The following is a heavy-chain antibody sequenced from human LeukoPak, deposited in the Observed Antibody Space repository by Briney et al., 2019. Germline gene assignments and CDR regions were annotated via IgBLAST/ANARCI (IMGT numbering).Heavy chain of an antibody. Sequence: SETLSLTCAVYGGSFSGYYWSWIRQPPGKGLEWIGEINHSGSTNYNPSLKSRVTISVDTSKNQFSLKLSSVTAADTAVYYCARSWAARHSSFVNYWGQGTLVTVSS. D-gene: IGHD6-6*01. CDR1: GGSFSGYY. V-gene: IGHV4-34*01. CDR3: ARSWAARHSSFVNY. J-gene: IGHJ4*02. CDR2: INHSGST.